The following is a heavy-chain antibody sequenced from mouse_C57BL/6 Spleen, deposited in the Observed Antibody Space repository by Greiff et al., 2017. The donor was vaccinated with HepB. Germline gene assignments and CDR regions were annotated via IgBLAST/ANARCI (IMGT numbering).Heavy chain of an antibody. Sequence: EVQLQQSGPELVKPGASVKISCKASGYSFTDYNMNWVKQSNGKSLEWIGVINANNGTTSYNQKFKGKATLTVDKSSSTAYMQLNSLTSEDSAVYYCARKNYDDSNHYAMDYWGQGTSVTVSS. J-gene: IGHJ4*01. CDR3: ARKNYDDSNHYAMDY. CDR2: INANNGTT. D-gene: IGHD1-1*01. CDR1: GYSFTDYN. V-gene: IGHV1-39*01.